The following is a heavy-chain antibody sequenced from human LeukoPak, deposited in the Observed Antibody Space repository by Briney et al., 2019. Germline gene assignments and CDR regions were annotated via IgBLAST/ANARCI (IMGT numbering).Heavy chain of an antibody. D-gene: IGHD2-2*01. V-gene: IGHV1-18*01. J-gene: IGHJ6*02. CDR3: AIVVPAADNYYGMDV. Sequence: GASVKVSCKASGYTFTSYGSSWARQAPGQALEWRGWISAYNGNTNYAQKLQCRVTRTTGTSPGTAYLELRRLRSDDTAVYYCAIVVPAADNYYGMDVWGPGTTVTVSS. CDR1: GYTFTSYG. CDR2: ISAYNGNT.